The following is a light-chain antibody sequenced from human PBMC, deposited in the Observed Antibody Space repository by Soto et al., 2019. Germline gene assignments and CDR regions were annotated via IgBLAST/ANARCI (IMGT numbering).Light chain of an antibody. Sequence: QSVLTQPPSVSVAPGQRVTISCTGSSSNIGAGYDVHWYQQLPGTAPKLLIYGNSNRPSGVPDRFSGSKSGTSASLAITGLQAEDEADYYCQSYDISLSGWVFGGGTKVTVL. CDR3: QSYDISLSGWV. V-gene: IGLV1-40*01. CDR2: GNS. J-gene: IGLJ3*02. CDR1: SSNIGAGYD.